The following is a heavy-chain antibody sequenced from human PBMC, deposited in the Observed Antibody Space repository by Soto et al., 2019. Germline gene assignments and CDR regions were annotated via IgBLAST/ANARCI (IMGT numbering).Heavy chain of an antibody. CDR1: GDTFSNYA. V-gene: IGHV1-69*13. Sequence: SVKVSCKASGDTFSNYALSWLRQAPGQRLEWMGGITPAFGTADYAENFQDRVTITADESTSTIYLELSSLRSDDTAVYFCASAMEGTTVTNWFDPWGQGTNVTVYS. J-gene: IGHJ5*02. CDR3: ASAMEGTTVTNWFDP. D-gene: IGHD4-17*01. CDR2: ITPAFGTA.